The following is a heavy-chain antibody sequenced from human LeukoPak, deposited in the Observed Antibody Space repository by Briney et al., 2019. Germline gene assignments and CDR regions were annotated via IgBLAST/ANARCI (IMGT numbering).Heavy chain of an antibody. Sequence: GGSLRLSCAASGFTFSSYWMSWVRQAPGKGLEWVANIKQDGSEKYYVDSVKGRFTISRDNAKNSLYLQMNSLRAEDTAVYYCARDHQYSSGWSRIRGVGFDYWGQGTLVTVSS. CDR2: IKQDGSEK. CDR1: GFTFSSYW. J-gene: IGHJ4*02. V-gene: IGHV3-7*01. D-gene: IGHD6-19*01. CDR3: ARDHQYSSGWSRIRGVGFDY.